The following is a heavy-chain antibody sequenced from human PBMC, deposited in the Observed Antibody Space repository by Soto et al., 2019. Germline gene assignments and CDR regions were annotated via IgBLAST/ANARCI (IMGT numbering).Heavy chain of an antibody. CDR1: GGSFSGYY. V-gene: IGHV4-34*01. D-gene: IGHD3-10*01. CDR3: ARARYITMVRGVNIGYYYYGMDV. Sequence: SETLSLTCAVYGGSFSGYYWSWIRQPPGKGLEWFGEINHSGSTNYNPSLKSRVTISVDTSKNQFPLKLSSVTAADTAVYYCARARYITMVRGVNIGYYYYGMDVWGQGTTVT. J-gene: IGHJ6*02. CDR2: INHSGST.